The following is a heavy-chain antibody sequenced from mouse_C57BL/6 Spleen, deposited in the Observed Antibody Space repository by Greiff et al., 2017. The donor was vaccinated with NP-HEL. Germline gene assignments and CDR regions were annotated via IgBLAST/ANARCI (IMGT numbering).Heavy chain of an antibody. D-gene: IGHD4-1*01. V-gene: IGHV5-17*01. CDR2: ISSGSSTI. CDR3: ARGWDVDYFDY. J-gene: IGHJ2*01. Sequence: EVKVVESGGGLVKPGGSLKLSCAASGFTFSDYGMHWVRQAPEKGLEWVAYISSGSSTIYYADTVKGRFTISRDNAKNTLFLQMTSLRSEDTAMYYCARGWDVDYFDYWGQGTTLTVSS. CDR1: GFTFSDYG.